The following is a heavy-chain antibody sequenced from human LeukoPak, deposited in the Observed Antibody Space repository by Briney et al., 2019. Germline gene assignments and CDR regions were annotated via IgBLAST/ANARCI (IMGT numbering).Heavy chain of an antibody. V-gene: IGHV4-34*01. Sequence: SETLSLTCAVYGGSFSGYYWSWIRQPPGKGLEWIGEINHSGSTNYNPSLKSRVTISVDTSKNQFSLKLSSVTAADTAVYYCARGRGLFGVYSSGWYDYWGQGTLVTVSS. CDR2: INHSGST. CDR3: ARGRGLFGVYSSGWYDY. D-gene: IGHD6-19*01. J-gene: IGHJ4*02. CDR1: GGSFSGYY.